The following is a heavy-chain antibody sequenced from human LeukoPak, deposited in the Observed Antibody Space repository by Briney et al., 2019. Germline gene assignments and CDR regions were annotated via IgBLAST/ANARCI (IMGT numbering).Heavy chain of an antibody. CDR1: GGTLSSYA. D-gene: IGHD2-2*01. Sequence: GASVKVSCKASGGTLSSYAISWVRQAPGQGLEWMGGIIPIFGTANYAQKFQGRVTITADESTSTAYMELSSLRSEDTAVYYCARNLVPAALNDAFDIWGQGTMVTVSS. J-gene: IGHJ3*02. V-gene: IGHV1-69*13. CDR2: IIPIFGTA. CDR3: ARNLVPAALNDAFDI.